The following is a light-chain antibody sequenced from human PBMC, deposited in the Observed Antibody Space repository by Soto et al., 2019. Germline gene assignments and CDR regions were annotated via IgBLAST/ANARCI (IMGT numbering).Light chain of an antibody. CDR2: GTS. CDR3: QQYNSWPLT. CDR1: QSISNNH. Sequence: EIVLTQSPGTLSLSPGERVTLSCRASQSISNNHLAWYQQKPGQAPRLRIHGTSNRATGIPDRFSGSGSGTDFTLTFSRLEPEDFAVYYCQQYNSWPLTFGGGTKVDIK. J-gene: IGKJ4*01. V-gene: IGKV3-20*01.